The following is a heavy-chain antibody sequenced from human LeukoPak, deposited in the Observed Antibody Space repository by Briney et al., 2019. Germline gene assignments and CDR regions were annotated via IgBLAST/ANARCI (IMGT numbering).Heavy chain of an antibody. V-gene: IGHV4-39*07. Sequence: PSETLSLTCTVSGGSISSSSYYWGWIRQPPGKGLEWIGSIYYSGSTYYNPSLKSRVTISVDTSKNQFSLKLSSVTAADTAVYYCARPYYDFWSGYYNEMSWFDPWGQGTLVTVSS. CDR3: ARPYYDFWSGYYNEMSWFDP. CDR2: IYYSGST. D-gene: IGHD3-3*01. CDR1: GGSISSSSYY. J-gene: IGHJ5*02.